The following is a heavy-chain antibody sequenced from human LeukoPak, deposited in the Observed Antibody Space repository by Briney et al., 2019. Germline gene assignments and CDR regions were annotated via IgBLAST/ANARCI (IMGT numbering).Heavy chain of an antibody. J-gene: IGHJ4*02. D-gene: IGHD1-1*01. CDR2: IKQDGSEK. CDR3: ARHTGTTSSSAYYFDY. CDR1: GFTFSSYW. Sequence: GGSLRLSCAASGFTFSSYWMSWVRQASGKGLEWVANIKQDGSEKYYVDSVKGRFTISRDNAKNSLYLQMNSLRAEDTAVYYCARHTGTTSSSAYYFDYWGQGTLVTVSS. V-gene: IGHV3-7*01.